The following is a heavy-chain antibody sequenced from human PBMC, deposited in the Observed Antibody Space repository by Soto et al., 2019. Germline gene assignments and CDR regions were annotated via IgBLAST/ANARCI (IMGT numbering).Heavy chain of an antibody. CDR1: GFTFSSYA. D-gene: IGHD3-10*01. V-gene: IGHV3-23*01. CDR2: ISGSGGST. CDR3: AKDIEGFGELLYDY. J-gene: IGHJ4*02. Sequence: GGSLRLSCAASGFTFSSYAMSWVRQAPGKGLEWVSAISGSGGSTYYADSVKGRFTISRDNSKNTLYLQMNSLRAEDTAVYYCAKDIEGFGELLYDYWGQGTLVTVSS.